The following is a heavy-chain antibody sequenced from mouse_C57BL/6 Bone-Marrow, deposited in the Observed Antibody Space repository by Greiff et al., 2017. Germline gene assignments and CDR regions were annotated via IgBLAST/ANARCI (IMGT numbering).Heavy chain of an antibody. J-gene: IGHJ3*01. CDR2: RYYSGTI. CDR3: ARDEPYGSSPFAY. CDR1: GISITTGNYR. V-gene: IGHV3-5*01. Sequence: QSGPGLVKPSQTVFLTCTVTGISITTGNYRWSWIRQFPGNKLEWIGYRYYSGTITYNPSLTSRTTITRDTPKNQFFLEMNSLTAEDTATYYCARDEPYGSSPFAYWGQGTLVTVSA. D-gene: IGHD1-1*01.